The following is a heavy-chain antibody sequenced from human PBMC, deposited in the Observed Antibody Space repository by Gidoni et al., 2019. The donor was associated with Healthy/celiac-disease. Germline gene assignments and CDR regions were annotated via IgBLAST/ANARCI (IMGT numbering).Heavy chain of an antibody. V-gene: IGHV3-7*01. CDR1: GFNFSSYG. D-gene: IGHD3-22*01. CDR3: ARDGKNYDSPTSGVSVYGMDV. CDR2: IKQDGSEK. Sequence: EVQLVESGGGLVQPGGSLRLSCAASGFNFSSYGMSWVRQAPGKGLEWVSNIKQDGSEKYYVDSVKGRFTISRDNAKNSLYLQMNSLRAEDTAVYYCARDGKNYDSPTSGVSVYGMDVWGQGTTVTVSS. J-gene: IGHJ6*02.